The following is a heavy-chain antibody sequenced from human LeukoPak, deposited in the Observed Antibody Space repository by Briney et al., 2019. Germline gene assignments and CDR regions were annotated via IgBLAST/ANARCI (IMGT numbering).Heavy chain of an antibody. CDR1: GFTFSTYW. V-gene: IGHV3-74*01. CDR3: ARAPSEIGGYYPEYFRH. J-gene: IGHJ1*01. D-gene: IGHD3-22*01. Sequence: GGSLRLSCAASGFTFSTYWMHWVRQAPGKGLVWVSRIKSDGSTNYADSVKGRFTISRDNANNTLPLQMNSLRPEDTGVYYCARAPSEIGGYYPEYFRHWGQGTLVTVSS. CDR2: IKSDGST.